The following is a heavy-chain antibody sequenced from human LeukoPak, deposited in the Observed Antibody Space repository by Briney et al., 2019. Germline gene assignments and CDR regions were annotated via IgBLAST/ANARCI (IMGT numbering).Heavy chain of an antibody. V-gene: IGHV1-2*06. D-gene: IGHD6-13*01. CDR3: ATEPLVDLDY. Sequence: ASANLSCKPSRYTFTGEDMHRVQEAPGPGVDWKGRINPNSGGTDYAQKFQGRVNMTRDTSISTAYIELSRLRSDDTAVYYCATEPLVDLDYWGQGTLVTVCS. CDR2: INPNSGGT. J-gene: IGHJ4*02. CDR1: RYTFTGED.